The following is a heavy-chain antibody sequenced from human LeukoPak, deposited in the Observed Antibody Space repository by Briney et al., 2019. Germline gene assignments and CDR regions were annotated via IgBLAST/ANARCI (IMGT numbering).Heavy chain of an antibody. D-gene: IGHD1-26*01. J-gene: IGHJ5*02. V-gene: IGHV4-4*02. CDR1: GGSLSTTSW. CDR3: ARDRRVGLKTTIGRYNWFDP. Sequence: PSGTLSLTCAVSGGSLSTTSWWVWLRQPPGKGLEWIGEVYHSGGGNRNYNPSLKSRATISVDTSRNQFSLRLRSVTAADTAVYYCARDRRVGLKTTIGRYNWFDPWGQGTLVTVSS. CDR2: VYHSGGGNR.